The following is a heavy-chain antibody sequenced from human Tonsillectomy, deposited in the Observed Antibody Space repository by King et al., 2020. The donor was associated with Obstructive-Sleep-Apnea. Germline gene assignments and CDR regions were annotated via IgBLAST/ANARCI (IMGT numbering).Heavy chain of an antibody. J-gene: IGHJ4*02. D-gene: IGHD3-3*01. V-gene: IGHV3-23*04. Sequence: VQLVESGGGLVQPGGSLRLSCAASGFTFSSFAMSWVRQAPGKGLEWVSTISGSGGTTYYADSVKGRFTISRDNSRKMLYLQMNSLRAEDTAVYYFAKDYYDFWSGYLGPFDYWGQGTLVTVSS. CDR3: AKDYYDFWSGYLGPFDY. CDR1: GFTFSSFA. CDR2: ISGSGGTT.